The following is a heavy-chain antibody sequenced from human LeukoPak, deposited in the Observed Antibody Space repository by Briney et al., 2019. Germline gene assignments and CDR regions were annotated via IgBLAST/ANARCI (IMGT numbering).Heavy chain of an antibody. CDR1: GGSISSYY. V-gene: IGHV4-59*12. Sequence: PSETLSLTCTVSGGSISSYYWSWIRQPPGKGLEWIGYIYYSGSTYYNPSLKSRVTISVDTSKNQFSLKLSSVTAADTAVYYCARELGYDILTGYLVSTFYGFDYWGQGTLVTVSS. CDR3: ARELGYDILTGYLVSTFYGFDY. J-gene: IGHJ4*02. D-gene: IGHD3-9*01. CDR2: IYYSGST.